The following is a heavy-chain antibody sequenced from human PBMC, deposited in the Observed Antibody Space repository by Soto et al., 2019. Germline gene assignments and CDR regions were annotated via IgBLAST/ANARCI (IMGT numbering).Heavy chain of an antibody. Sequence: PSQTLSLTCDISGDSVSSNSAAWNWIRQTPSRGLEWLGRTYYRSKWYINYAVSVKSRITVNPDTSKNQFSLQLNSVTPEDTAVYYCARGPGYDYIWGSYEGTDYYMDVWGKGTTVTVS. V-gene: IGHV6-1*01. CDR3: ARGPGYDYIWGSYEGTDYYMDV. CDR1: GDSVSSNSAA. D-gene: IGHD3-16*01. CDR2: TYYRSKWYI. J-gene: IGHJ6*03.